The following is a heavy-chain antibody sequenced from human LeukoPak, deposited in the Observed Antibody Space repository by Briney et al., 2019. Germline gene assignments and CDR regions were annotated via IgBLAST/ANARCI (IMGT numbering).Heavy chain of an antibody. V-gene: IGHV4-59*01. Sequence: ASETLSLTCTVSGGSISNYYWSWIRQPPGKGLEWIGYIYYSGSTNYNPSLKSRVTISVDTSKNQFSLKLSSVTAADTAVYYCAREGDVVDYWGQGTLVTVSS. CDR2: IYYSGST. D-gene: IGHD3-16*01. CDR3: AREGDVVDY. J-gene: IGHJ4*02. CDR1: GGSISNYY.